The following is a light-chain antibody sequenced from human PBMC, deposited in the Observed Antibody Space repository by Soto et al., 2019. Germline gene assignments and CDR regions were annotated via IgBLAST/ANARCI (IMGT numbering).Light chain of an antibody. CDR1: QSVRNNY. V-gene: IGKV3-20*01. CDR2: GTS. CDR3: QQYGSFPQFT. J-gene: IGKJ3*01. Sequence: EIVLTQSPRTLSLSPGERATLSCRASQSVRNNYLAWYQQRPGQSPRLLMYGTSSRATGVPDRFSGSGSGTDFTLTISRLEPEDFAIYYCQQYGSFPQFTFGPGTKVDIK.